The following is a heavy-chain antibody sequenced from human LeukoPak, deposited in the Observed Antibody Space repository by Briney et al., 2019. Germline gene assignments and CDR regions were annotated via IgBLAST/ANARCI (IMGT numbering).Heavy chain of an antibody. CDR1: GGSISSFY. Sequence: SETLSLTCTVSGGSISSFYWSWIRQPPGKGLEWIGYVFYTGDTNSNPSLKSRVTMSLDTSKNQLSLRLTSVTAADTAVYYCARHPFATPFDHWGRGTLVTVSS. J-gene: IGHJ4*02. CDR2: VFYTGDT. CDR3: ARHPFATPFDH. D-gene: IGHD2-15*01. V-gene: IGHV4-59*08.